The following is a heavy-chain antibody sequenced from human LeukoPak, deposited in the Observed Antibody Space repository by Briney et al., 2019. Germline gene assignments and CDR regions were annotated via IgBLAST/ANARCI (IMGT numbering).Heavy chain of an antibody. Sequence: ASVKVSCKPSVNTLTGHYIHCVPQAPGQGLEWMGWINHNSGATDYAQKVQGRVTMTRDTSISTAYVELSRLRADDTAVYYCASQVLTDYYFDSWGQGTLLTVSS. CDR2: INHNSGAT. J-gene: IGHJ4*02. D-gene: IGHD2-21*02. V-gene: IGHV1-2*02. CDR3: ASQVLTDYYFDS. CDR1: VNTLTGHY.